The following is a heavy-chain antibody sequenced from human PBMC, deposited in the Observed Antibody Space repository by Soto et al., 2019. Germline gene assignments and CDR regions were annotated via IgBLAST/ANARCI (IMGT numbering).Heavy chain of an antibody. CDR3: TREKAILWFGELSKGYDYYYMDV. D-gene: IGHD3-10*01. CDR1: GFTFGDYA. CDR2: IRSKAYGGTT. V-gene: IGHV3-49*03. Sequence: GGSLRLSCTASGFTFGDYAMSWFRQAPGKGLEWVGFIRSKAYGGTTEYAASVKGRFTISRDDSKSIAYLQMNSLKTEDTAVYYCTREKAILWFGELSKGYDYYYMDVWGKGTTVTVSS. J-gene: IGHJ6*03.